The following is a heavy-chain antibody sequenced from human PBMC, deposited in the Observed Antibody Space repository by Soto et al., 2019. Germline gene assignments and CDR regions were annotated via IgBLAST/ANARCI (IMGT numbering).Heavy chain of an antibody. Sequence: SLRLSCAASGFTFDDYGMSWVRQAPGKGLEWVSGINWNGGSTGYADSVKGRFTISRDNAKNSLYLQMNSLRAEDTALYYCARDSNHYYGMDVWGQGTTVTVSS. J-gene: IGHJ6*02. CDR2: INWNGGST. CDR3: ARDSNHYYGMDV. V-gene: IGHV3-20*04. CDR1: GFTFDDYG.